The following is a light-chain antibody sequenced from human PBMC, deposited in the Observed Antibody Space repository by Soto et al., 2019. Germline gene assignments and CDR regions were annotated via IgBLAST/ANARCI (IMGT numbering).Light chain of an antibody. CDR2: DAS. V-gene: IGKV3-11*01. CDR3: QQGSYWPPLYT. Sequence: EIVLTQSPATLSLSPGERATLSCRASQSVSNYLAWYQQKPGQAPRLFIYDASNRATGIPARFSGSGSGTDFTLTISSLEPEDFAVYYCQQGSYWPPLYTFGQGTKLEIK. J-gene: IGKJ2*01. CDR1: QSVSNY.